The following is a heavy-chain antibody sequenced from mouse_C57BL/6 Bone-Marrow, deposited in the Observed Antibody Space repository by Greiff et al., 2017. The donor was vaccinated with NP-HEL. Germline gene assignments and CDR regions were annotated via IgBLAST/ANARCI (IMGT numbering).Heavy chain of an antibody. CDR1: GYAFSSSW. J-gene: IGHJ1*03. V-gene: IGHV1-82*01. CDR3: ANYYYGSYWYFDV. Sequence: QVQLQQSGPELVKPGASVKISCKASGYAFSSSWMNWVKQRPGKGLEWIGRIYPGDGDTNYNGKFKGKATLTADKSSSTAYMQLSSLTSEDSAVYFCANYYYGSYWYFDVWGTGTTVTVSS. CDR2: IYPGDGDT. D-gene: IGHD1-1*01.